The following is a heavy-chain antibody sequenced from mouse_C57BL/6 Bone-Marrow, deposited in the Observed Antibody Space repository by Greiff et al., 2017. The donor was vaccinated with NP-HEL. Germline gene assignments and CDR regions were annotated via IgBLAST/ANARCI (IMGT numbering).Heavy chain of an antibody. Sequence: QVHVKQSGAELAKPGASVKLSCKASGYTFTSYWMHWVKQRPGQGLEWIGYINPSSGYTKYNQKFKDKATLTADKSSSTAYMQLSSLTYEDYAVYYCAVYGSSHWYFDVWGTGTTVTVSS. CDR2: INPSSGYT. CDR3: AVYGSSHWYFDV. J-gene: IGHJ1*03. D-gene: IGHD1-1*01. V-gene: IGHV1-7*01. CDR1: GYTFTSYW.